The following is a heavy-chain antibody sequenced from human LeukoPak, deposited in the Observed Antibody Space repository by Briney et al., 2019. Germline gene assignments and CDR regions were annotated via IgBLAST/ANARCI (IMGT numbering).Heavy chain of an antibody. D-gene: IGHD1-1*01. CDR3: ARGRGTGVNWFDP. V-gene: IGHV4-34*01. CDR2: INHSGST. J-gene: IGHJ5*02. Sequence: SETLSLTCAVYGGSFSGYYWSWIRQPPGKGLEWIGEINHSGSTNYNPSLKSRVTISVDTSKNQSSLKLSSVTAADTAVYYCARGRGTGVNWFDPWGQGTLVTVSS. CDR1: GGSFSGYY.